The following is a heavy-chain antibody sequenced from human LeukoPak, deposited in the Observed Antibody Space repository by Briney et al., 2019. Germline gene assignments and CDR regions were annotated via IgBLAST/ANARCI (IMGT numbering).Heavy chain of an antibody. CDR1: AFTFSIYA. D-gene: IGHD6-6*01. V-gene: IGHV3-23*01. Sequence: GRTLRLSCAASAFTFSIYAMSWVPEAPGTGLEWFSAISATGVSTYYADLVKGRFTISRDSSKNTLYLQMNSLRAEDTAVYDCATPEYTSTWPFDYWGQGTLVTVSS. CDR3: ATPEYTSTWPFDY. J-gene: IGHJ4*02. CDR2: ISATGVST.